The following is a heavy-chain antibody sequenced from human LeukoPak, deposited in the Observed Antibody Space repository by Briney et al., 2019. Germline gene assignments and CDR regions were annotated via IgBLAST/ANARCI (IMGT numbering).Heavy chain of an antibody. CDR2: INHSGST. J-gene: IGHJ6*03. CDR3: ARTGADVAFYYYYYYMDV. D-gene: IGHD1-14*01. V-gene: IGHV4-34*01. Sequence: SETLTLTCAAYGWSFSGYYWSWIRQPPGKGLEWIGDINHSGSTNYSPSLKSRVTISVDTSKNQFSLKLSSVTAADTAMYYCARTGADVAFYYYYYYMDVWGKGTTVTVSS. CDR1: GWSFSGYY.